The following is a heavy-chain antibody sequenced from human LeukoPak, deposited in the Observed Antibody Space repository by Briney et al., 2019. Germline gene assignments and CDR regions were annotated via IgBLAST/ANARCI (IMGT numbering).Heavy chain of an antibody. CDR1: GFTFSSYA. J-gene: IGHJ6*03. V-gene: IGHV3-7*01. CDR2: IKQDGSEK. CDR3: ARSGIKMVRGVIIKSPYHMDV. Sequence: GGSLRLSCAASGFTFSSYAMSWVRQAPGKGLEWVANIKQDGSEKYYVDSVKGRFTISRDNGKNSLYLQMNSLRAEDTAVYYCARSGIKMVRGVIIKSPYHMDVWGKGTTVTVSS. D-gene: IGHD3-10*01.